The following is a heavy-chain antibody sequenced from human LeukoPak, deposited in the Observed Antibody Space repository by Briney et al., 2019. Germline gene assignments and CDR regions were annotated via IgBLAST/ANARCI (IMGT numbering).Heavy chain of an antibody. CDR1: GYTXTSXG. CDR2: VXXXXXKI. D-gene: IGHD3-10*01. V-gene: IGHV1-18*01. Sequence: ASVKVSCKASGYTXTSXGXXXXXXXXGQXXXXXGXVXXXXXKIHYAQKFQGXVTMTTDTSTTTAYXELTSLKPDDTAVYYCARDYXGSGNYYTDFFDPWGQGTLVAVSS. CDR3: ARDYXGSGNYYTDFFDP. J-gene: IGHJ5*02.